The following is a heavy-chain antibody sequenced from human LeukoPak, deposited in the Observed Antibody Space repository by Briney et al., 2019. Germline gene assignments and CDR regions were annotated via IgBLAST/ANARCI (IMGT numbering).Heavy chain of an antibody. CDR1: GYTFTSYG. J-gene: IGHJ2*01. CDR3: ARQYYYDSSGYYPAHYNYWSFDL. D-gene: IGHD3-22*01. V-gene: IGHV1-18*01. CDR2: ISAYNGNT. Sequence: GASVKVSCKASGYTFTSYGISWVRQAPGQGLEWMGWISAYNGNTNYAQKLQGRVTMTTDTSTSTAYMELRSLRSDDTAVYYCARQYYYDSSGYYPAHYNYWSFDLWGRGTLVTVSS.